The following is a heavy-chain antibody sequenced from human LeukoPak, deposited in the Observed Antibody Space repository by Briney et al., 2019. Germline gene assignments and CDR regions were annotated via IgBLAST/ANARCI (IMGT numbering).Heavy chain of an antibody. D-gene: IGHD3-10*01. J-gene: IGHJ1*01. CDR3: ARDRLLWFGESIQH. CDR1: GFTFSSYS. Sequence: GGSLRLSCAASGFTFSSYSMNWVRQAPGKGLEWVAVISYDGGNKYYADSVKGRFTISRDNSKNTLYLQMNSLRAEDTAVYYCARDRLLWFGESIQHWGQGTLVAVSS. CDR2: ISYDGGNK. V-gene: IGHV3-30*03.